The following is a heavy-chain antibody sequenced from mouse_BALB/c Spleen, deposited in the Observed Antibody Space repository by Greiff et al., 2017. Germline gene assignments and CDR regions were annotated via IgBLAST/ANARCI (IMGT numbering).Heavy chain of an antibody. V-gene: IGHV5-6-5*01. CDR1: GFTFSSYA. CDR2: ISSGGST. Sequence: EVHLVESGGGLVKPGGSLKLSCAASGFTFSSYAMSWVRQTPEKRLEWVASISSGGSTYYPDSVKGRFTISRDNARNILYLQMSSLRSEDTAMYYCARGGAYYRYDGYYAMDYWGQGTSVTVSS. J-gene: IGHJ4*01. CDR3: ARGGAYYRYDGYYAMDY. D-gene: IGHD2-14*01.